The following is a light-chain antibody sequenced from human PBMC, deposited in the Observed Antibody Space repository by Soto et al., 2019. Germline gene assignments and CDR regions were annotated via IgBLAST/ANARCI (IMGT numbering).Light chain of an antibody. J-gene: IGLJ2*01. CDR1: SSDIGDYNY. CDR2: DVS. V-gene: IGLV2-14*01. Sequence: QSALTQPASVSGSPGQSITISCTGTSSDIGDYNYVSWYQQHPGKAPKLIIYDVSDRPSGVSNRFSGSKSGNTASLTISGLQAEDEADYYCSSYTSISTHVVFGGGTKVTVL. CDR3: SSYTSISTHVV.